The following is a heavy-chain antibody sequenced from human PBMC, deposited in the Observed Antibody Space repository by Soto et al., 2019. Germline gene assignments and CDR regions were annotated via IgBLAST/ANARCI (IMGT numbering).Heavy chain of an antibody. CDR1: GGSISSGGYS. D-gene: IGHD3-9*01. Sequence: PSETLSLTCAVSGGSISSGGYSWSWIRQPPGKGLEWIGYIYHSGSTYYNPSLKSRVTISVDRSKNQFSLKLSSVTAADTAVYYCARNHYDILTGPVPYLFDPWAQGTLVIVSS. J-gene: IGHJ5*02. CDR2: IYHSGST. V-gene: IGHV4-30-2*02. CDR3: ARNHYDILTGPVPYLFDP.